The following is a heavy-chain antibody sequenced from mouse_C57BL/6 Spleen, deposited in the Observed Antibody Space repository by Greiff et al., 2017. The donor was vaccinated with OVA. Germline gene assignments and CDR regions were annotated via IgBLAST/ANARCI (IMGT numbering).Heavy chain of an antibody. CDR3: ARRPVVAPYYFDY. J-gene: IGHJ2*01. CDR1: GYAFTNYL. V-gene: IGHV1-54*01. D-gene: IGHD1-1*01. CDR2: INPGSGGT. Sequence: VKLMESGAELVKPGASVKLSCKASGYAFTNYLIEWVKQRPGQGLEWIGVINPGSGGTNYNEKFKGKATLTADKSSSTAYMQLSSLTSEDSAVYFCARRPVVAPYYFDYWGQGTTLTVSS.